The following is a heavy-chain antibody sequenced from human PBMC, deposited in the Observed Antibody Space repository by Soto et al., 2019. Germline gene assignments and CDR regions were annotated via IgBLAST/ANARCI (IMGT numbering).Heavy chain of an antibody. CDR2: ISGSGGST. V-gene: IGHV3-23*01. CDR3: ARDLGVIAGEGYYYYYGMDV. D-gene: IGHD6-13*01. J-gene: IGHJ6*02. CDR1: GFTFSSYA. Sequence: GGSLRLSCAASGFTFSSYAMSWVRQAPGKGLEWVSAISGSGGSTYYADSVKGRFTISRDNSKNTLYLQMNSLRAEDTAVYYCARDLGVIAGEGYYYYYGMDVWGQGTTVTVSS.